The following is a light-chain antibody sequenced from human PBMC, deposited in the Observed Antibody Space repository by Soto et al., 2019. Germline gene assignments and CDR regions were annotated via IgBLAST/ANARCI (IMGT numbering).Light chain of an antibody. J-gene: IGLJ2*01. CDR2: FNSDGSH. CDR3: QTWGTGIVV. Sequence: QPVLTQSPSASASLGASVKLTCTLSSGHITYAIAWHQQQPEKGPRYLMKFNSDGSHSKGDGIPDRFSGSSSGTERYLTISSLQSEDEADYYCQTWGTGIVVFGGGTQLTVL. V-gene: IGLV4-69*01. CDR1: SGHITYA.